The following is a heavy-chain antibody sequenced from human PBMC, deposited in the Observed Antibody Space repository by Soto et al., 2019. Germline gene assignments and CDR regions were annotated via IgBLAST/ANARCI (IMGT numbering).Heavy chain of an antibody. D-gene: IGHD3-10*01. CDR3: ARHHGFGELLFNY. V-gene: IGHV4-59*08. J-gene: IGHJ4*02. CDR1: GGSISSYY. CDR2: IYYSGST. Sequence: SETLSLTCTVSGGSISSYYWSWIRQPPGKGLEWIGYIYYSGSTNYNPSLKSRVTISVDTSKNQFSLKLSSVTAAGTAVYYCARHHGFGELLFNYWGQGTLVTVSS.